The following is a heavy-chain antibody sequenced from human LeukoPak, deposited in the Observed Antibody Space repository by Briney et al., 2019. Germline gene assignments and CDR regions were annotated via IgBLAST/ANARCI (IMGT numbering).Heavy chain of an antibody. CDR2: IIPILGIA. CDR3: ARPPAMYDSSGYNYYYYGMDV. Sequence: ASVKVSCKASGGTFSSYAISWVRQAPGQGLEWMGRIIPILGIANYAQKFQGRVTITADKSTSTAYMELSSLRSEDAAVYYCARPPAMYDSSGYNYYYYGMDVWGQGTTVTVSS. V-gene: IGHV1-69*04. CDR1: GGTFSSYA. D-gene: IGHD3-22*01. J-gene: IGHJ6*02.